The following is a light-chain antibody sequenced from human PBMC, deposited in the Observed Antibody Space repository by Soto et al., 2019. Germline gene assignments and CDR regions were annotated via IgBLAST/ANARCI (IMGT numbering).Light chain of an antibody. J-gene: IGLJ3*02. V-gene: IGLV1-44*01. Sequence: QPVLTQPPSASGTPGQRVTSSCSGSSSNIGSNTVNWYQQLPGTAPKLLIYSNNQRPSGVPDRFSGSKSGTSASLAISGLQSEEEADYYCAAWDDSLNGWVFGGGTKLTVL. CDR3: AAWDDSLNGWV. CDR1: SSNIGSNT. CDR2: SNN.